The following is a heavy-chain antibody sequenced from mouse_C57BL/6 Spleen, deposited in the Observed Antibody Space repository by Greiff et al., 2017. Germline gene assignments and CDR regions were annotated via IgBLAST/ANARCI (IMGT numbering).Heavy chain of an antibody. V-gene: IGHV1-7*01. CDR2: INPSSGYT. CDR1: GYTFTSYW. Sequence: QVQLQQPGAELVRPGSSVKLSCKASGYTFTSYWMHWVKQRPGQGLEWIGYINPSSGYTKYNQKFKDKATLTADKSSSTAYMQLSSLTYEDSAVYYGAEGGLRGYFDVWGTGTTVTVSS. CDR3: AEGGLRGYFDV. J-gene: IGHJ1*03. D-gene: IGHD2-4*01.